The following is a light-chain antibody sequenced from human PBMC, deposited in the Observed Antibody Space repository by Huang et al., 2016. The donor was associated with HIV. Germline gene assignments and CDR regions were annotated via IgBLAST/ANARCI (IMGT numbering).Light chain of an antibody. J-gene: IGKJ1*01. CDR3: QQYNNWPRT. CDR2: GVS. Sequence: EIVMTQSRATLSVSPGEGATRSCRASQRLSINLAWFQQKPGQPPRLLIYGVSTRANGIPARFSGSGSETEFTRTISSLQSEDFAVYYCQQYNNWPRTFGQGTKVEI. V-gene: IGKV3-15*01. CDR1: QRLSIN.